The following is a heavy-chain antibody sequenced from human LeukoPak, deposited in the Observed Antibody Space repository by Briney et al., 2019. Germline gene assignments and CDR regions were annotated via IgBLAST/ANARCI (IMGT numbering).Heavy chain of an antibody. CDR3: ARGYGDYDFFFNY. J-gene: IGHJ4*02. V-gene: IGHV3-20*04. Sequence: GGSLRLSRAASGFTFDDYGMSWVRQAPGKGLEWVSGINWNGGSTGYADSVKGRFTISRDNAKNSLYLQMNSLRAEDTAFYYCARGYGDYDFFFNYWGQGTLVTVSS. D-gene: IGHD4-17*01. CDR1: GFTFDDYG. CDR2: INWNGGST.